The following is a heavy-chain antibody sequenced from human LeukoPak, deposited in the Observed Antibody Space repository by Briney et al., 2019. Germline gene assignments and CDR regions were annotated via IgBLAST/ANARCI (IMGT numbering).Heavy chain of an antibody. CDR3: ARGPAGYN. V-gene: IGHV3-53*01. D-gene: IGHD1-1*01. CDR1: GFTVSSNN. CDR2: IYSGGST. J-gene: IGHJ4*02. Sequence: PRGSLRLSCATSGFTVSSNNISLGRQGPGKGLEWVSVIYSGGSTDYADSVKGRFTISRDNSKNTLYLQMNSLRAEDTAVYHCARGPAGYNWGQGTLVTVSS.